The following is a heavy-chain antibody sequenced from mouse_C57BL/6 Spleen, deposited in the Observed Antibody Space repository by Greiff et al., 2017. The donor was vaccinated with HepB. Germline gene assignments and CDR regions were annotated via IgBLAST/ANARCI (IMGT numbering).Heavy chain of an antibody. CDR3: TRRGQLRYGDFDY. J-gene: IGHJ2*01. D-gene: IGHD3-2*02. CDR2: IDPETGGT. Sequence: VKLMESGAELVRPGASVTLSCKASGYTFTDYEMHWVKQTPVHGLEWIGAIDPETGGTAYNQKFKGKAILTADKSSSTAYMELRSLTSEDSAVYYCTRRGQLRYGDFDYWGQGTTLTVSS. V-gene: IGHV1-15*01. CDR1: GYTFTDYE.